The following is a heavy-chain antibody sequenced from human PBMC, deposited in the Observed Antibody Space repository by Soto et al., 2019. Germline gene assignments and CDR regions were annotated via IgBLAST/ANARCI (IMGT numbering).Heavy chain of an antibody. Sequence: SETLSLTCAVSGGSISSGGYSWSWIRQPPGKGLEWIGYIYHSGSTYYNPSLKSRVTISVDRSKNQFSLKLSSVTAADTAVYYCAREAGAAAFDIWGQGTMVTVS. CDR2: IYHSGST. CDR3: AREAGAAAFDI. J-gene: IGHJ3*02. V-gene: IGHV4-30-2*01. D-gene: IGHD3-10*01. CDR1: GGSISSGGYS.